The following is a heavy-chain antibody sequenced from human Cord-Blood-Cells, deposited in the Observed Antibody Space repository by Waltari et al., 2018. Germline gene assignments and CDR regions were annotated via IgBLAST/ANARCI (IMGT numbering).Heavy chain of an antibody. Sequence: QVQLQESGPGLVKPSETPSLTCAVSGYSISSGYYWGWIRQPPGKGLEWIGSIYHSGSTYYNPSLKSRVTISVDTSKNQFSLKLSSVTAADTAVYYCALGVIDAANSYYFDYWGQGTLVTVSS. CDR3: ALGVIDAANSYYFDY. V-gene: IGHV4-38-2*01. CDR1: GYSISSGYY. D-gene: IGHD1-7*01. J-gene: IGHJ4*02. CDR2: IYHSGST.